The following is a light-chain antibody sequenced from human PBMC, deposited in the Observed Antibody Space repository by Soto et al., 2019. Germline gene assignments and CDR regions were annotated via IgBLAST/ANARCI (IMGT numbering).Light chain of an antibody. J-gene: IGKJ4*01. CDR2: AAS. V-gene: IGKV1-39*01. CDR1: QSISNF. Sequence: SGSLGDRVTITCRASQSISNFLNWVQHQPGNAPKVLISAASTLQSGVPPRFSGSESGTDFTLTISSLQPEDSASYYCQQYYNSVHTFGGGTNVEIK. CDR3: QQYYNSVHT.